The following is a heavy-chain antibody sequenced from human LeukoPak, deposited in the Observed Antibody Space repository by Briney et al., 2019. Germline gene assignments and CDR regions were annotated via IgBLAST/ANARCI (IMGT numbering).Heavy chain of an antibody. CDR3: TADLGSSRYYYFDS. J-gene: IGHJ4*02. Sequence: PGGSLILSCASSGFTFSKAWMSWFRQALGKGLEWVVRINSKTDGGTTEYAAPVTGRFTISRDDSKNTLYLQMNSLKTEDTAVYYCTADLGSSRYYYFDSWGQGTLVTVSS. CDR1: GFTFSKAW. CDR2: INSKTDGGTT. D-gene: IGHD6-13*01. V-gene: IGHV3-15*01.